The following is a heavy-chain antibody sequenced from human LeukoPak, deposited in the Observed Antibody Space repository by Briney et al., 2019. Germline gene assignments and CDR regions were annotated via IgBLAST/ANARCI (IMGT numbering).Heavy chain of an antibody. CDR2: INHSGST. CDR1: GGSFSGYY. Sequence: SETLSLTCAVYGGSFSGYYWSWIRQPPGKGLEWIGEINHSGSTNYNPSLKSRVTISVDTSKNQFSLKLSSVTAADTAVYYCARDQRSGWYGYYYYYYMDVWGKGTTVTISS. V-gene: IGHV4-34*01. D-gene: IGHD6-19*01. J-gene: IGHJ6*03. CDR3: ARDQRSGWYGYYYYYYMDV.